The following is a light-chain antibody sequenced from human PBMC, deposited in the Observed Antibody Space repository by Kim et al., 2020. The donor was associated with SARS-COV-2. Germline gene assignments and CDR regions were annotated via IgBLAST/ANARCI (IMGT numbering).Light chain of an antibody. Sequence: DIQMTQSQSSLSASVGDRVTITCRASQSISRYLNWYQQKQGKAPELLIYAASSLQSGVPSRFSGSGSGTDFTLTISSLQPEDFASYYCQQSYNAPRTFGQGTKVDIK. J-gene: IGKJ1*01. CDR3: QQSYNAPRT. CDR2: AAS. V-gene: IGKV1-39*01. CDR1: QSISRY.